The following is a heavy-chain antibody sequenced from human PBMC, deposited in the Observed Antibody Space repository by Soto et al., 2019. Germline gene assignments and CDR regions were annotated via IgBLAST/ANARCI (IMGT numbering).Heavy chain of an antibody. Sequence: EVQLLESGGDLIQPGGSLRLSCAASGFTFNIYAMAWVRQAPGKGLEWVSAISRYGDFTYYADSVEGRFTISRDNSKNTLYLQMHSLRAEDTALYCCAKDRYLDHDSRGYLFDNWGQGTLVSVSS. J-gene: IGHJ4*02. D-gene: IGHD3-22*01. CDR2: ISRYGDFT. V-gene: IGHV3-23*01. CDR1: GFTFNIYA. CDR3: AKDRYLDHDSRGYLFDN.